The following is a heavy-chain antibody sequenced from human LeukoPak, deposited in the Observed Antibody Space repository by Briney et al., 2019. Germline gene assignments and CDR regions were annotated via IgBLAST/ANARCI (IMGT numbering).Heavy chain of an antibody. D-gene: IGHD3-10*01. Sequence: SETLSLTCTVSGGSISSSSYYWGWIRQPPGKGLEWIGSIYYSGSTYYNPSLKSRVTISVDTSKNQFSLKLSSVTAADTAVYYCARDRLVRAWSGMDVWGQGTTVTVSS. V-gene: IGHV4-39*07. CDR2: IYYSGST. CDR3: ARDRLVRAWSGMDV. CDR1: GGSISSSSYY. J-gene: IGHJ6*02.